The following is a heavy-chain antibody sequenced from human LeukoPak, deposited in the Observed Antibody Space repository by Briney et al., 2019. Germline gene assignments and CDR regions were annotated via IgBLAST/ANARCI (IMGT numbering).Heavy chain of an antibody. J-gene: IGHJ5*02. CDR3: ARRDGYNYWFDP. V-gene: IGHV1-18*01. CDR1: GYSFTNYG. D-gene: IGHD5-24*01. CDR2: ISAYNGNT. Sequence: ASVKVSCKASGYSFTNYGISWVRQAPGQGLEWMGWISAYNGNTNYAQKLQGRVTMTTDTSTSTAYMELRSLRSDDTAVYYCARRDGYNYWFDPWGQGTLVTVSS.